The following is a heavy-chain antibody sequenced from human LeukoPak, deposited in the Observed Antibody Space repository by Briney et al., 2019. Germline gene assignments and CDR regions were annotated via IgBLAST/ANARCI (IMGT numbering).Heavy chain of an antibody. Sequence: GGSLRLSCAASRFTFINSSMNWVRLAPGKGLEWVSSISGSGGTTYYADSVKGRFTISRDNSKNTLYLQMNSLRADDTAVYCCAKGTYSGSYCPFDYWGQGTLVTVSS. CDR1: RFTFINSS. CDR2: ISGSGGTT. J-gene: IGHJ4*02. CDR3: AKGTYSGSYCPFDY. V-gene: IGHV3-23*01. D-gene: IGHD1-26*01.